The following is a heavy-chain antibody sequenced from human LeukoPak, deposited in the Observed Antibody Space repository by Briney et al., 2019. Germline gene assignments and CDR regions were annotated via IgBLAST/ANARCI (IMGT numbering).Heavy chain of an antibody. D-gene: IGHD6-13*01. Sequence: GGSLRLSCAASGFTFSSYGMHWVRQAPGKGLEWVAFIRYDGSNKYYADSVKGRFTISRDNPKNTLYLQMNSLRAEDTAVYYCAKDRRVAAAGYYFDYWGQGTLVTVSS. CDR1: GFTFSSYG. J-gene: IGHJ4*02. CDR2: IRYDGSNK. V-gene: IGHV3-30*02. CDR3: AKDRRVAAAGYYFDY.